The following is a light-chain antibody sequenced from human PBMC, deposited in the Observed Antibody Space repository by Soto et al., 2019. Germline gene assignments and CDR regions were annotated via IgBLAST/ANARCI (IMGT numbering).Light chain of an antibody. CDR2: EVS. CDR3: QQTYINPQT. V-gene: IGKV1-39*01. J-gene: IGKJ1*01. Sequence: IQMTQSPSSLSASVGDRVTITCRASQTSATFINWYQQKSGSAPRLLIYEVSGLQSGVPSRFSGSGSGTHFVLTISNFQPEDSATYFCQQTYINPQTFGQGTKVEIK. CDR1: QTSATF.